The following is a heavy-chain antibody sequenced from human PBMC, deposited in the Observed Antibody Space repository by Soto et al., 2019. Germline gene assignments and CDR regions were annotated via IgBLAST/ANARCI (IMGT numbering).Heavy chain of an antibody. CDR2: ISGGGDTT. V-gene: IGHV3-23*01. D-gene: IGHD3-10*01. Sequence: EVQLLESGGGLVQPGGSLRLSCAASGFTFNNYAMTWVRQAPGKGLEWVSAISGGGDTTSYADSVKGRFTVSRDGSKNTLYLQMSSPRAEATALYYCAKGRGGSGSLTPRVDFWGKGTLVTVSS. J-gene: IGHJ4*02. CDR3: AKGRGGSGSLTPRVDF. CDR1: GFTFNNYA.